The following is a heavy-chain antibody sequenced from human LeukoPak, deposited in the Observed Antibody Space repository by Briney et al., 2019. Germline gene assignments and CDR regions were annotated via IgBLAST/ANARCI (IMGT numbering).Heavy chain of an antibody. D-gene: IGHD3-3*01. CDR2: ISSSSSTI. Sequence: GGSLSLSCAASGFTFSSYSMNWVRQAPGKGLEWVSYISSSSSTIYYADSVKGRFTISRDNAKNSLYLQMNSLRAEDTAVYYCARDGPIFGVVTMQAFDIWGQGTMVTVSS. V-gene: IGHV3-48*01. J-gene: IGHJ3*02. CDR3: ARDGPIFGVVTMQAFDI. CDR1: GFTFSSYS.